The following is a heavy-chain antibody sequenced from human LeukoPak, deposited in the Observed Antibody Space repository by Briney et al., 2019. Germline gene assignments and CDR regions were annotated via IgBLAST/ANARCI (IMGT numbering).Heavy chain of an antibody. CDR2: IRYDGSNK. J-gene: IGHJ5*02. V-gene: IGHV3-30*02. CDR3: AKSSVGYCSSTSCRTLHASCWSFDP. CDR1: GFTVSSNY. Sequence: GGSLRLSCAASGFTVSSNYMSWVRQAPGKGLEWVSFIRYDGSNKYYADSVKGRFTISRDNSKTTLYLQMNSLRTEDTAVYYCAKSSVGYCSSTSCRTLHASCWSFDPWGQGTLVTVSS. D-gene: IGHD2-2*01.